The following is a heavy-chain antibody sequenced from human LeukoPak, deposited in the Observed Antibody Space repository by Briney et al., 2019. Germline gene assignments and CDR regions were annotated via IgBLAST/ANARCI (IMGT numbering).Heavy chain of an antibody. CDR2: ISSSSSYI. V-gene: IGHV3-21*01. J-gene: IGHJ4*02. Sequence: GGSLRLSCAASGFTFSSYSMNWVRQAPGKGLEWVSSISSSSSYIYYADSVKGRFTISGDNAKNSLYLQMNSLRAEDTAVYYCARDRLAVAGTLLDYWGQGTLVTVSS. D-gene: IGHD6-19*01. CDR1: GFTFSSYS. CDR3: ARDRLAVAGTLLDY.